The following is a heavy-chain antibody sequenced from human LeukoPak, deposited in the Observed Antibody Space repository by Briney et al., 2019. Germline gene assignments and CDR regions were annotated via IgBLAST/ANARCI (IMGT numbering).Heavy chain of an antibody. Sequence: GESLKISCKGSGYSFTNYWIGWVRQMPGKGLEWMGIIYPGDSDTRYSPSFQGQVTISADKSISTAYLQWSRLKASDTAMCYCARHYCDYVWGSYGIDYWGQGTLVTVSS. D-gene: IGHD3-16*01. CDR1: GYSFTNYW. CDR2: IYPGDSDT. V-gene: IGHV5-51*01. CDR3: ARHYCDYVWGSYGIDY. J-gene: IGHJ4*02.